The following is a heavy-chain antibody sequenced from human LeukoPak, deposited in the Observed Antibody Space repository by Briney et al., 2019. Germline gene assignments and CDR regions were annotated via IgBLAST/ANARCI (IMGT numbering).Heavy chain of an antibody. J-gene: IGHJ4*02. CDR2: INKDGSEE. CDR1: GFTFSRYW. Sequence: GGPLRLSCAASGFTFSRYWMSWVRQAPAKGRELVANINKDGSEEYYVDSVKGRFTISRDNAKNSLYLQMNSLRAEDTAVYCCARSRYYDFWSGYYGKYYFDYWGQGTLVTVSS. D-gene: IGHD3-3*01. CDR3: ARSRYYDFWSGYYGKYYFDY. V-gene: IGHV3-7*03.